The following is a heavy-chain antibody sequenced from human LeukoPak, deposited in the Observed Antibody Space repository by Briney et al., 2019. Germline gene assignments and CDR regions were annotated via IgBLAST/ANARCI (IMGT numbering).Heavy chain of an antibody. CDR1: GFTLSSYG. V-gene: IGHV3-30*18. D-gene: IGHD5-24*01. CDR3: AKDDGPRVEWPFDY. Sequence: GRSLRLSRAASGFTLSSYGTHRGRQGPGKGVEGVAVISYDGSNKYYADSVKGRFTISRDNSKNTLYLQMNSLRAEDTAVYYCAKDDGPRVEWPFDYWGQGTLVTVSS. J-gene: IGHJ4*02. CDR2: ISYDGSNK.